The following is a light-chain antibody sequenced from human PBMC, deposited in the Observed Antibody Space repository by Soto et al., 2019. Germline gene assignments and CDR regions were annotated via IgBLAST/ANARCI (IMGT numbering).Light chain of an antibody. CDR2: EVS. V-gene: IGLV2-8*01. CDR3: TSYAGTYSFFYV. Sequence: QSVLTQPPSASGSPGQSVTISCTGTRSDVGAYNYVSWYQQLPGKAPKLIIYEVSKRPSGVPDRFSGSKSGNTASLTVYGLQAEDEADYYCTSYAGTYSFFYVFGTGTKVTVL. CDR1: RSDVGAYNY. J-gene: IGLJ1*01.